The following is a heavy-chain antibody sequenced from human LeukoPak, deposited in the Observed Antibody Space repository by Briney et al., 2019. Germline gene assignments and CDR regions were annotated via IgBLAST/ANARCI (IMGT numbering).Heavy chain of an antibody. CDR3: ATEVSKGSGSYPTRVDAFDI. D-gene: IGHD3-10*01. Sequence: ASVKVSCKVSGYTLTELSMHWVRQAPGKGLEWMGGFDPEDGETIYAQKFQGRVTMTEDTSTDTAYMELSSLRSEDAAVYYCATEVSKGSGSYPTRVDAFDIWGQGTMVTVSS. CDR1: GYTLTELS. J-gene: IGHJ3*02. CDR2: FDPEDGET. V-gene: IGHV1-24*01.